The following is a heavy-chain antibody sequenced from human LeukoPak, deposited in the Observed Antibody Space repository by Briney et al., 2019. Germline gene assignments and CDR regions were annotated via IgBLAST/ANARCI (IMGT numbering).Heavy chain of an antibody. J-gene: IGHJ4*02. CDR1: GFTFSSYI. D-gene: IGHD6-6*01. V-gene: IGHV3-21*01. CDR3: ARSPPSSLPDY. Sequence: GGSLRLSCAASGFTFSSYIMNWVRQAPGKGLEWVSSISSSNYIYYADSVKGRFTISRDNARNSLYLQMDSLRAEDTAVYYCARSPPSSLPDYWGQGTLVTVSS. CDR2: ISSSNYI.